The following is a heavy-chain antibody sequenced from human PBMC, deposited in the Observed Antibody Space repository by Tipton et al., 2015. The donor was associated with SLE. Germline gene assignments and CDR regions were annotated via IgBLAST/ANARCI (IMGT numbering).Heavy chain of an antibody. Sequence: SLRLSCAASGFTFSGSSMHWVRQASGKGLEWVGRIRDRANNYATAYAASLKGRFIISRDDSKNSLYLQMNSLRAEDTAVYYCARFCRTGYCSSTSWLNLAFDIWGQGTMVTVSS. J-gene: IGHJ3*02. CDR1: GFTFSGSS. V-gene: IGHV3-73*01. CDR2: IRDRANNYAT. CDR3: ARFCRTGYCSSTSWLNLAFDI. D-gene: IGHD2-2*01.